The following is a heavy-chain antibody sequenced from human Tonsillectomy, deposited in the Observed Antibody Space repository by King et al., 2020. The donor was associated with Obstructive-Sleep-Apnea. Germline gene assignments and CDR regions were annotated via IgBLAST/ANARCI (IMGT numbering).Heavy chain of an antibody. D-gene: IGHD5-12*01. Sequence: VQMVESVTEVKTPGASVKVFCKASGYTFSNFSIHSVRQTPGQGLEWRGMVTPICGTTTYPQKLQGRVTMTRDTATNTVYMELSSLRSEDTAVYYCARGRSSGYDREDYWGQGTLVTVSS. CDR2: VTPICGTT. V-gene: IGHV1-46*01. J-gene: IGHJ4*02. CDR3: ARGRSSGYDREDY. CDR1: GYTFSNFS.